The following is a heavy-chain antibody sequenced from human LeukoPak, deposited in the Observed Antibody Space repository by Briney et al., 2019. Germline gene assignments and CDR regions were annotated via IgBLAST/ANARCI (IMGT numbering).Heavy chain of an antibody. CDR3: ARSPAFIVVVVAATPGNWFDP. CDR2: IIPIFGTA. J-gene: IGHJ5*02. CDR1: GGTFSSYA. V-gene: IGHV1-69*13. Sequence: SVKVSCKASGGTFSSYAISWVRQAPGQGLEWMGGIIPIFGTANYAQKFQGRVTITADESTSTAYMELSSLRSDDTAVYYCARSPAFIVVVVAATPGNWFDPWGQGTLVTVSS. D-gene: IGHD2-15*01.